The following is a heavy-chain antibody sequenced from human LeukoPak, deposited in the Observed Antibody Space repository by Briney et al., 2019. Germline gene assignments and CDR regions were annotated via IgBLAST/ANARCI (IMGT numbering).Heavy chain of an antibody. Sequence: ASVKVSCKASGGTFSSYAISWVRQAPGQGLEWMGGIIPIFGTANYAQKFQGRVTITTDESTSTAYMELSSLRSEDTAVYYCARVGPGPDYDFWSGNTGPYYYYYMDVWGKGTTVTVSS. CDR3: ARVGPGPDYDFWSGNTGPYYYYYMDV. D-gene: IGHD3-3*01. CDR1: GGTFSSYA. J-gene: IGHJ6*03. CDR2: IIPIFGTA. V-gene: IGHV1-69*05.